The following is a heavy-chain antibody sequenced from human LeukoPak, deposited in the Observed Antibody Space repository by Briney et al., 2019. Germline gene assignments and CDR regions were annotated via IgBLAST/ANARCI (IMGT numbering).Heavy chain of an antibody. CDR2: IIPILGIA. V-gene: IGHV1-69*02. CDR3: AISIVVTILDY. CDR1: GGTFSSYT. J-gene: IGHJ4*02. Sequence: GSSVKVSCKASGGTFSSYTISWVRQAPGQGLEWMGRIIPILGIANYAQKFQGRVTITADKSTSTAYMELSSLRSEDTAVYYCAISIVVTILDYWGQGTLVTVSS. D-gene: IGHD5-12*01.